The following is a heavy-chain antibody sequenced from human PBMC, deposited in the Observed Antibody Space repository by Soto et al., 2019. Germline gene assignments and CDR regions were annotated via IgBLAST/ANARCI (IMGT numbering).Heavy chain of an antibody. Sequence: GASVKVSCKASGYTLTDYYIHWVRQAPGQGLEWMGVINPSDGSTASAQNFQGRVTMTRDTSTSTVYMELSSLKSEDTAVYSCARDQGFCTGGSCYPSDHWGQGTLVTSPQ. CDR2: INPSDGST. J-gene: IGHJ4*02. D-gene: IGHD2-15*01. CDR3: ARDQGFCTGGSCYPSDH. CDR1: GYTLTDYY. V-gene: IGHV1-46*03.